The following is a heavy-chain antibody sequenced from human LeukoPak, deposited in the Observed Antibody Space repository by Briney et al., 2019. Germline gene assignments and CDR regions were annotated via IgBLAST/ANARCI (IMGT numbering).Heavy chain of an antibody. CDR2: IYYSGST. V-gene: IGHV4-59*08. CDR3: AGLGDGDNLRYFDY. D-gene: IGHD5-24*01. J-gene: IGHJ4*02. CDR1: GDSISGNY. Sequence: SETLSLTCTVSGDSISGNYWTWIRQPPGKGLEWIGYIYYSGSTNYNASLKSRVTISVDTSKNQFSLKLSSVTAADTAVYYCAGLGDGDNLRYFDYWGQGTLVTVSS.